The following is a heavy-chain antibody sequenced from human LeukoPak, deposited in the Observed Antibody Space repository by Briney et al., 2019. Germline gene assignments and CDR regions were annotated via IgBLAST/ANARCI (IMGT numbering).Heavy chain of an antibody. CDR2: INHSGST. CDR3: ARVGRAAAGLRAFDI. J-gene: IGHJ3*02. Sequence: SETLSLTCAVYGGSFSGYYWSWIRQPPGKGLEWIGEINHSGSTNYNPSLKSRVTISVDTSKNQFSLKLSSVTAADTAVYYCARVGRAAAGLRAFDIWGQGTMVTVSS. CDR1: GGSFSGYY. D-gene: IGHD6-13*01. V-gene: IGHV4-34*01.